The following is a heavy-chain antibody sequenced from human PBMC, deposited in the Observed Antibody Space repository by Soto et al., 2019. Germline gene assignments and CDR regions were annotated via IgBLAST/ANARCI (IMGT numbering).Heavy chain of an antibody. Sequence: GASVKVSCKASGYTFTSYGISWVRQAPGQGLEWMGGVIPIFGTANYAQKFQGRVTITADEPTSTAYMELSSLRSEDTAVYYCARLGYCISTSCPRSYYYGMDVWGQGTTVTVSS. J-gene: IGHJ6*02. V-gene: IGHV1-69*13. CDR3: ARLGYCISTSCPRSYYYGMDV. D-gene: IGHD2-2*01. CDR1: GYTFTSYG. CDR2: VIPIFGTA.